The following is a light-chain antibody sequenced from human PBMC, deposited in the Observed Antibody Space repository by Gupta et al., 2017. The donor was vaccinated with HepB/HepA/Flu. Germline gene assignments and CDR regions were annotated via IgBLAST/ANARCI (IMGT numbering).Light chain of an antibody. V-gene: IGKV3-20*01. J-gene: IGKJ2*01. Sequence: GDRATLSCRASQIISRDYFAWYQQKPGQAPRLLIHGTSSRATGIPDRFSGSGSGTDFTLIISRLEPEDFAVYYCQQFAGSQYTLGQGTKLEIK. CDR3: QQFAGSQYT. CDR2: GTS. CDR1: QIISRDY.